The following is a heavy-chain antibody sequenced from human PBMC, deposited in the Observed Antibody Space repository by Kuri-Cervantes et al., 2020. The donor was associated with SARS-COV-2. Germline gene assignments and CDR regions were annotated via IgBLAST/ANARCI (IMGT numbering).Heavy chain of an antibody. J-gene: IGHJ1*01. Sequence: GESLKIPCKGSGYSFTSYWIGWVRQMPGKGLEWMGIIYPGDSDTRYSPSFQGQVTISADKSISTAYLQWSSLKASDTAMYYCARPEPGSSGWLEYFQHWGQGTLVTVSS. V-gene: IGHV5-51*01. CDR3: ARPEPGSSGWLEYFQH. D-gene: IGHD6-19*01. CDR1: GYSFTSYW. CDR2: IYPGDSDT.